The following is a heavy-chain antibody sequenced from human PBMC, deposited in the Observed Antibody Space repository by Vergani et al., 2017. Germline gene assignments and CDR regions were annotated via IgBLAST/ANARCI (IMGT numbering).Heavy chain of an antibody. CDR3: ARVNTETNGHLYYYYYIDV. D-gene: IGHD4-11*01. V-gene: IGHV4-34*01. CDR1: GGSFTSYH. CDR2: IDHTGRP. J-gene: IGHJ6*03. Sequence: QVQLQQWGGGLLKPSETLSLTCVVNGGSFTSYHWTWIRQSPGEELEWVGDIDHTGRPDYNPSLKSRLTMSVDKSRNQFSLTLNSVTATDTAIYFCARVNTETNGHLYYYYYIDVWGQGTAVTVS.